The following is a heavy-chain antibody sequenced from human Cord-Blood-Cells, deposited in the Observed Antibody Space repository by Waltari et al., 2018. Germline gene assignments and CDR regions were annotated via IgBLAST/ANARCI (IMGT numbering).Heavy chain of an antibody. V-gene: IGHV4-59*01. CDR2: IYYSGST. CDR1: GGSISSYY. Sequence: QVQLQESGPGLVKPSETLSLTCTVPGGSISSYYWSWIRQPPGKGLEWIGYIYYSGSTHYNPSLKIRVTISVDPSKNQFSLKLSSLTAADTAVYYCARVFTGAIDYWGQGTLVTVSS. J-gene: IGHJ4*02. D-gene: IGHD3-9*01. CDR3: ARVFTGAIDY.